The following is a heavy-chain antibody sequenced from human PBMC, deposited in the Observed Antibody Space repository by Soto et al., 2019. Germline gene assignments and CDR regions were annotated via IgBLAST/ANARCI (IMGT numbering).Heavy chain of an antibody. Sequence: GGSLRLSCAGSGFTLSDNYMDWVRQAPGKGLEWVGRTRNKATRYTTEYAASVKGRFTVSRDESMNSLHLQMNSLKTEDTALYYCVRTSHYGSGTWNFDFWGQGTVVTVSS. J-gene: IGHJ4*02. CDR2: TRNKATRYTT. CDR1: GFTLSDNY. V-gene: IGHV3-72*01. CDR3: VRTSHYGSGTWNFDF. D-gene: IGHD3-10*01.